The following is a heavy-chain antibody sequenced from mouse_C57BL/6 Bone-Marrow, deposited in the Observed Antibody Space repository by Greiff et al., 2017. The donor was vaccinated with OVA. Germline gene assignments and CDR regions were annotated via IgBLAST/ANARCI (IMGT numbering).Heavy chain of an antibody. CDR3: ARDDYYGSKGYFDV. D-gene: IGHD1-1*01. V-gene: IGHV3-6*01. Sequence: EVQLQESGPGLVKPSQSLSLTCSVTGYSITSGYYWNWIRQFPGNKLEWMGYISYDGSNNYNPSLKNRISITRDTSKNQFFLKLNSVTTEDTATYYCARDDYYGSKGYFDVWGTGTTVTVSS. CDR1: GYSITSGYY. J-gene: IGHJ1*03. CDR2: ISYDGSN.